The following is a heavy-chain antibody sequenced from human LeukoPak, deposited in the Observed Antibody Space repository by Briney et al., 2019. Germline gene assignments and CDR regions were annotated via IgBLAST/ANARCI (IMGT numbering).Heavy chain of an antibody. J-gene: IGHJ4*02. CDR1: GFTFTSLP. D-gene: IGHD3-22*01. Sequence: GGSLRLSCAASGFTFTSLPLHWVRQAPGKGLEWVAVSSNHGSDEYYADSVKGRFTVSSDNSKKTVYLQMDSLRAEDTAVYYCAMDYYDSNGYSRGWDYWGQGTLVTVSS. CDR2: SSNHGSDE. CDR3: AMDYYDSNGYSRGWDY. V-gene: IGHV3-30*04.